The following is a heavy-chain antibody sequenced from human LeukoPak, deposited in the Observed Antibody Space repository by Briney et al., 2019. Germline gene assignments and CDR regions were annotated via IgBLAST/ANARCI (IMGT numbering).Heavy chain of an antibody. CDR3: ARLVRGPWFDP. J-gene: IGHJ5*02. CDR1: GFTFSSYS. Sequence: GGSLRLSCAASGFTFSSYSMNWVRQAPGKGLEWVSSISSSSSYIYYADSVKGRFTISRDNAKNSLYLQMNSLRAEDTVVYYCARLVRGPWFDPWGQGTLVTVSS. D-gene: IGHD3-10*01. CDR2: ISSSSSYI. V-gene: IGHV3-21*01.